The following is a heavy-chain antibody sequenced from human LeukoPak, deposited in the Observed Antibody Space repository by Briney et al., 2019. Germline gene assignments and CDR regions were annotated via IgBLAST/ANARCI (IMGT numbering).Heavy chain of an antibody. CDR1: GYSISSTYY. Sequence: SETLSLTCTVSGYSISSTYYGAWIRQPPGKGLEWIATISHSGNTYYTPSLESRLTISLDTSKKHFSLRLSSVTAADTAVYYCARVNAPMATFDYWGLGTLVAVSS. J-gene: IGHJ4*02. D-gene: IGHD3-10*01. CDR3: ARVNAPMATFDY. CDR2: ISHSGNT. V-gene: IGHV4-38-2*02.